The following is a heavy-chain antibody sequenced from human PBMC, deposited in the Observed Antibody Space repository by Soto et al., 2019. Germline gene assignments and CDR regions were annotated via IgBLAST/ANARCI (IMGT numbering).Heavy chain of an antibody. V-gene: IGHV3-30*18. CDR2: ISYDGSNN. D-gene: IGHD3-22*01. Sequence: QVQLVESGGGVVQPGRSLRLSCAASGFTFSSYGMHWVRQAPGKGLEWVAVISYDGSNNYYADSVKGRFTISRDNSKNTLYLQMNRLRAEDTAVYYCAKAHHYYDSGGVDYWGQGTLVTVSS. J-gene: IGHJ4*02. CDR3: AKAHHYYDSGGVDY. CDR1: GFTFSSYG.